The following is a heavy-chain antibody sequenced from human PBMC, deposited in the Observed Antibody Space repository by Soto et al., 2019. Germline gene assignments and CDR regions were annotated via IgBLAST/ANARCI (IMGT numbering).Heavy chain of an antibody. CDR1: GFLFISYR. D-gene: IGHD3-10*01. CDR2: INSGDTYR. CDR3: ARDLTTYGSPHFDY. J-gene: IGHJ4*02. Sequence: PGGSLRLSCAASGFLFISYRMNWVRQAPGKGLEWVSSINSGDTYRYYADSVQGRFTISRNNARNSLYLEMNSLGVEDTAVYYCARDLTTYGSPHFDYWGQGTLVTVSS. V-gene: IGHV3-21*06.